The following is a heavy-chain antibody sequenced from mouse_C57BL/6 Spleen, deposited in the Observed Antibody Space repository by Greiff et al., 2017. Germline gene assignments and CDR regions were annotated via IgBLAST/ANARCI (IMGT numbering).Heavy chain of an antibody. CDR2: IYPGSGNT. CDR1: GYSFTSSY. J-gene: IGHJ3*01. CDR3: AREDDGYPAY. Sequence: QVQLQQSGPELVKPGASVKISCKASGYSFTSSYIHWVKQRPGQGLEWIGWIYPGSGNTKYNEKFKGKATLTADTSSSTAYMQLSSLTSEDSAVYYCAREDDGYPAYWGQGTLVTVSA. D-gene: IGHD2-3*01. V-gene: IGHV1-66*01.